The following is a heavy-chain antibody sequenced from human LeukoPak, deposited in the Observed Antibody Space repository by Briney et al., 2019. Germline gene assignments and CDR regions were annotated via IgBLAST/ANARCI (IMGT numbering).Heavy chain of an antibody. Sequence: SGGSLRLSCAASGFTFSSYSMNWVRQAPGKGLEWVSYISSSSDAIYYLDSVKGRFTISRDNAKNSLYLQMNSLRAEDTAVYYCAKHRSSRGYFDYWGQGTLVTVSS. J-gene: IGHJ4*02. CDR1: GFTFSSYS. CDR3: AKHRSSRGYFDY. V-gene: IGHV3-48*01. D-gene: IGHD2-2*01. CDR2: ISSSSDAI.